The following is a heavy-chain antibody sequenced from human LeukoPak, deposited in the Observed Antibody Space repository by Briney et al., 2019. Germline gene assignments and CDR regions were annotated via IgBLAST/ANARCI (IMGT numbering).Heavy chain of an antibody. D-gene: IGHD6-13*01. CDR3: ARDPNRYAAAHPFEY. J-gene: IGHJ4*02. Sequence: ASVKVSCKASGYTFTSYGISWVRQAPGQGFEWMGWISAYNGNTNYAQKFQGRVTMTTDTSTSTAYMELRSLRSDDTAVYYCARDPNRYAAAHPFEYWGQGTLVTVSS. V-gene: IGHV1-18*01. CDR2: ISAYNGNT. CDR1: GYTFTSYG.